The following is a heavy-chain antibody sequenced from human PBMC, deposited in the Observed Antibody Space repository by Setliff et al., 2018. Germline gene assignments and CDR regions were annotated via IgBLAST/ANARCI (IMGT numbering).Heavy chain of an antibody. CDR3: ARAAGYSSSWYHYYYGMDV. CDR1: GGSISDIGYY. D-gene: IGHD6-13*01. Sequence: KPSETLSLTCTVSGGSISDIGYYWGWIRQPPGKGLEWIGSINYSGSTYYNPSLKSRVTISVETSKNQFSLKLSSVTAADTAVYYCARAAGYSSSWYHYYYGMDVWGQGTTVTVSS. J-gene: IGHJ6*02. V-gene: IGHV4-39*01. CDR2: INYSGST.